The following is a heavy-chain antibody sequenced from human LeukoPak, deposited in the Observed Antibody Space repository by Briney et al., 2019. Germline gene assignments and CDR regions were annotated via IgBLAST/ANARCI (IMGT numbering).Heavy chain of an antibody. V-gene: IGHV1-2*04. CDR2: INPNSGGT. CDR1: GYTFTGYY. CDR3: ARTKSAAGTRNWFDP. Sequence: ASVKFSCKASGYTFTGYYMHWVRQAPGQGLEWIGWINPNSGGTNYAQKFQGWVTMTRDTSISTAYMELSRLRSDDTAVYYCARTKSAAGTRNWFDPWGQGTLVTVSS. D-gene: IGHD6-13*01. J-gene: IGHJ5*02.